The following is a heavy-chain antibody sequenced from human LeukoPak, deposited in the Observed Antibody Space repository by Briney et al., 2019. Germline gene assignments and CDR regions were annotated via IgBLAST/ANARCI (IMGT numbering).Heavy chain of an antibody. D-gene: IGHD1-26*01. J-gene: IGHJ4*02. Sequence: QSGGSLRLSCAASGFTFSSYWMSWVRQVPGKGLEWVANIKQDGSEKYYVDSVKGRFTISRDNARNSLYLQMDGLRAEDTALYYCARDKVMGATCFDYWGQGTLVTVSS. CDR2: IKQDGSEK. CDR1: GFTFSSYW. CDR3: ARDKVMGATCFDY. V-gene: IGHV3-7*01.